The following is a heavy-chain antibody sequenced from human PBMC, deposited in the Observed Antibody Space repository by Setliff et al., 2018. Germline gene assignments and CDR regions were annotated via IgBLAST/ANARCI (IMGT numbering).Heavy chain of an antibody. CDR1: EFTFSSYG. J-gene: IGHJ6*02. CDR2: IWYDGSTK. D-gene: IGHD1-1*01. V-gene: IGHV3-33*06. CDR3: AKEIKRTNWSHQYHGMDV. Sequence: GSLRLSCAASEFTFSSYGMYWVRQAPGKGLEWVAVIWYDGSTKYYADSVKGRFTISRDNSKNMLYLQMNSLRAEDTALYFCAKEIKRTNWSHQYHGMDVWGQGTMVTVSS.